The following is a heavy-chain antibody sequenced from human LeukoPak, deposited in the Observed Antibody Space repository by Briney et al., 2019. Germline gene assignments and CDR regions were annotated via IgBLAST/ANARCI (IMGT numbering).Heavy chain of an antibody. CDR3: ARGARGYPDDNFDY. V-gene: IGHV4-59*01. J-gene: IGHJ4*02. D-gene: IGHD5-12*01. Sequence: SETLSLTCTVSGGSISSYYWSWIRQSPGKGLEWIGYISYSGSTNYSPSLKSRVTISVDTSKKQFSLNLNSVTAADTAIYYCARGARGYPDDNFDYWGQGTLVTVSS. CDR2: ISYSGST. CDR1: GGSISSYY.